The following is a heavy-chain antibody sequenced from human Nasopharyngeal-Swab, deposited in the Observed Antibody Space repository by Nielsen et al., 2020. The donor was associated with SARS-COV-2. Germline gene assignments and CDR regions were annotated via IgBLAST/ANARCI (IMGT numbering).Heavy chain of an antibody. CDR2: ISSSGSTI. D-gene: IGHD3-10*01. Sequence: GESLKISCAASGFTFSSYSMNWVRQAPGEGLEWVSYISSSGSTIYYADSVKGRFTISRDNAKNSLYLQMNSLRAEDTAVYYCARVFDYYAPFDIWGQGTMVTVSS. CDR1: GFTFSSYS. CDR3: ARVFDYYAPFDI. V-gene: IGHV3-48*04. J-gene: IGHJ3*02.